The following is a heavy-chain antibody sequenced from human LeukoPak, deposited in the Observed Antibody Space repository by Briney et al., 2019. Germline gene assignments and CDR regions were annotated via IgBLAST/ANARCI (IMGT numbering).Heavy chain of an antibody. CDR2: XXXSGGTT. CDR3: AKGSCTGGNCRKDLEY. CDR1: GFTFXXXX. J-gene: IGHJ4*02. V-gene: IGHV3-23*01. D-gene: IGHD2-15*01. Sequence: PGGSLRLSCAXSGFTFXXXXXXXXXQXQGXXLXXXXXXXXSGGTTFYANSVKGXXXIXXDNANXTVYLRVNSLRAEDTALYYCAKGSCTGGNCRKDLEYWGQGTLVTVSS.